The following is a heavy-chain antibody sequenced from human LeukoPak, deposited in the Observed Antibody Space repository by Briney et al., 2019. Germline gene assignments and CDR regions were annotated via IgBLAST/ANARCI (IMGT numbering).Heavy chain of an antibody. J-gene: IGHJ4*02. Sequence: PGGSLRLSCAASGFTFSSYGMHWVRQAPGKGQEWVAFIRYDGNNKYYADSVKGRFTISRDNSKNTLYLQMNSLRAEDTAVYYCAKGGLTVLDYWGQGTPVTVSS. CDR3: AKGGLTVLDY. CDR1: GFTFSSYG. V-gene: IGHV3-30*02. CDR2: IRYDGNNK. D-gene: IGHD3-9*01.